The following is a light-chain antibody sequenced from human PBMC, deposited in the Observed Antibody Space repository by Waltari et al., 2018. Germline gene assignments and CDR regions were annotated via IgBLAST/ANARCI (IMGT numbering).Light chain of an antibody. V-gene: IGLV3-21*04. CDR1: NIGSKS. CDR2: YDS. Sequence: YVLTQPPSVSVDPGKTARLTCGGDNIGSKSVNWYQQKPGQARVLVMFYDSDRPSEIPERFSGSNSGNTATRTISWVEAGDEADYHCQVWDDVTDSGVFGGGTKLTVL. CDR3: QVWDDVTDSGV. J-gene: IGLJ3*02.